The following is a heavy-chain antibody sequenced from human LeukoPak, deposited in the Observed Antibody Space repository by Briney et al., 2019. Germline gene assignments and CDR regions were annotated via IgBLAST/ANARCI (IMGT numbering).Heavy chain of an antibody. CDR3: ARDGGYGGNSEPDAFDI. V-gene: IGHV3-66*02. CDR1: GFTVSSNY. Sequence: PGGSLRLSCAASGFTVSSNYMSWVRQAPGKGLEWVSVIYSGGSTYYADSVKGRFTISRDNSKNTLYLQMNSLRAEDTAVYYCARDGGYGGNSEPDAFDIWGQGTMVTVSS. CDR2: IYSGGST. J-gene: IGHJ3*02. D-gene: IGHD4-23*01.